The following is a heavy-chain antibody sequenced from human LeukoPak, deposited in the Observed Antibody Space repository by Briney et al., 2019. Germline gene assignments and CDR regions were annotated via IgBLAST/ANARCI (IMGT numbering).Heavy chain of an antibody. J-gene: IGHJ4*02. Sequence: SVTVSCKASGGTFSSYAISWVRQAPGQGLEWMGGIIPIFGTANYAQKFQGRVTITADESTSTAYMELSSLRSEDTAVYYCARDKGGATIDYFDYWGQGTLVTVSS. CDR1: GGTFSSYA. CDR3: ARDKGGATIDYFDY. V-gene: IGHV1-69*13. CDR2: IIPIFGTA. D-gene: IGHD1-26*01.